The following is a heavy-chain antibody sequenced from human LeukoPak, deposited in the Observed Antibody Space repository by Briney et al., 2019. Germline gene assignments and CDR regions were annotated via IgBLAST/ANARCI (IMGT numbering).Heavy chain of an antibody. CDR3: ARSSGYYSPDY. Sequence: SETPSLTCAVYGGSFSGYYWSWIRQPPGKGLEWIGEINHSGSTNYNPSLKSRVTISVDTSKNQFSLKPSSVTAAEPAVYYCARSSGYYSPDYWGQGTLVTVSS. CDR1: GGSFSGYY. V-gene: IGHV4-34*01. D-gene: IGHD3-22*01. CDR2: INHSGST. J-gene: IGHJ4*02.